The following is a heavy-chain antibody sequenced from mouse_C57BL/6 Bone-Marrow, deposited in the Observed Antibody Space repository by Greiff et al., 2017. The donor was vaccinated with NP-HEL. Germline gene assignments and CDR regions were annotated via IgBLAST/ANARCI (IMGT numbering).Heavy chain of an antibody. Sequence: QVQLQQPGAELVRPGPSVKLSCKASGYTFTSYWMHWVKQRPGQGLEWIGVIDPSDSYTNYNQKFKGKATLTVDTSSSTAYMQLSSLTSEDSAVYYCARLYYYGSSSLYAMDYWGQGTSVTVSS. J-gene: IGHJ4*01. CDR2: IDPSDSYT. D-gene: IGHD1-1*01. CDR1: GYTFTSYW. V-gene: IGHV1-59*01. CDR3: ARLYYYGSSSLYAMDY.